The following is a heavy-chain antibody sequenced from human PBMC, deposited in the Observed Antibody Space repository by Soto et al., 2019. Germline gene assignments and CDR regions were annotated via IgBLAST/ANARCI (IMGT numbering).Heavy chain of an antibody. CDR3: ARLEGLATISYYFDF. Sequence: SETLSLTCTVSGGSISSGGYYWSWIRQHPGKGLEWIGYIYYSGSTYYKPSLQTRVTISLDKSRSQFSLKLNSVTAADSAVYFCARLEGLATISYYFDFWGPGALVTVSS. V-gene: IGHV4-31*03. CDR2: IYYSGST. CDR1: GGSISSGGYY. J-gene: IGHJ4*02. D-gene: IGHD3-9*01.